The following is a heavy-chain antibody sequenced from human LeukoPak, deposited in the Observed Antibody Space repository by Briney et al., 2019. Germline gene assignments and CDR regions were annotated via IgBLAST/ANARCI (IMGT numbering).Heavy chain of an antibody. CDR2: ISWNSGSI. V-gene: IGHV3-9*01. CDR1: GFTFDDYA. D-gene: IGHD5-24*01. Sequence: PGSSLRLSCAASGFTFDDYAMHWIRQAPGKGLEWVSGISWNSGSIGYADSVKGRFTISRDNAKNSLYLQMNSLRAEDTALYYCAKVRRDGYNYYFDYWGQGTLVTVSS. J-gene: IGHJ4*02. CDR3: AKVRRDGYNYYFDY.